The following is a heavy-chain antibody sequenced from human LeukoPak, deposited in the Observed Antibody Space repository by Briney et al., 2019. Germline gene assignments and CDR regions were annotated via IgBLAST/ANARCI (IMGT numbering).Heavy chain of an antibody. V-gene: IGHV4-30-2*01. CDR1: GGSISRGGYS. Sequence: SETLSLTCVVSGGSISRGGYSWSWIWQPPGKGLEWIGYIFHSGSAYYHPSLRSRASMSVDTSKNQFSLNLTSVTAADTAVYYCARRYGDYSDFWGQGTLVTVSS. CDR2: IFHSGSA. J-gene: IGHJ4*02. CDR3: ARRYGDYSDF. D-gene: IGHD4-17*01.